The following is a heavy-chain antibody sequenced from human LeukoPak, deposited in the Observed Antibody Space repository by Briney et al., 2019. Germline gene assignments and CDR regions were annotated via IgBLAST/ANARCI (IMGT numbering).Heavy chain of an antibody. CDR3: ARDGQPLMIYSSGWQSPHFDY. CDR2: ISYDGSNK. CDR1: GFTFSSYA. D-gene: IGHD6-19*01. Sequence: PGGSLRLSCAASGFTFSSYAMHWVRQAPGKGLEWVAVISYDGSNKYYADSVKGRFTISRDNSKNTLYPQMNSLRAEDTAVYYCARDGQPLMIYSSGWQSPHFDYWGQGTLVTVSS. J-gene: IGHJ4*02. V-gene: IGHV3-30*04.